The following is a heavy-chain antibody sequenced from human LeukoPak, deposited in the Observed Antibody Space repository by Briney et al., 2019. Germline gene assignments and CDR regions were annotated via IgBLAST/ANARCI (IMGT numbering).Heavy chain of an antibody. CDR1: GFTLDNYA. V-gene: IGHV3-43*02. J-gene: IGHJ6*04. Sequence: GRSLSLSCTSSGFTLDNYAMHWVRQAPGKGLEWVSLISTSGDSTTYADSVKGRFTISRDNSKNSLYLQMNSLTTEDTALYYCTKDIYGVVSSSCGMDVWGKGTTVTVS. CDR3: TKDIYGVVSSSCGMDV. CDR2: ISTSGDST. D-gene: IGHD3-3*01.